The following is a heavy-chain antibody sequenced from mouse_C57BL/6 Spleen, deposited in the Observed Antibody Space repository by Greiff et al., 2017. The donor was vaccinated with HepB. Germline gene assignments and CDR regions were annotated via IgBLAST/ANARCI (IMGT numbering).Heavy chain of an antibody. V-gene: IGHV1-22*01. D-gene: IGHD2-10*01. CDR2: INPNNGGT. CDR3: ARNAYYDWYFDV. Sequence: VQLQQSGPELVKPGASVKMSCKASGYTFTDYNMHWVKQSHGKSLEWIGYINPNNGGTSYNQKFKGKATLTVNKSSSTAYMELRSLTSEDSAVYYCARNAYYDWYFDVWGTGTTVTVSS. J-gene: IGHJ1*03. CDR1: GYTFTDYN.